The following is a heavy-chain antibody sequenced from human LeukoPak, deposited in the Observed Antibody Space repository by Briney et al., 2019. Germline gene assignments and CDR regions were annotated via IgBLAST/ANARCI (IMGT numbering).Heavy chain of an antibody. J-gene: IGHJ4*02. CDR1: GGSISTSSYY. V-gene: IGHV4-39*07. CDR2: IYYGGST. Sequence: PSETLSLTCTVSGGSISTSSYYWGWIRQPPGKGLEWIGSIYYGGSTYYNPSLRSRVSISVDTSKNQFSLKLSSVSAADTAVYYCARTSGWSGNYFDYWGQGTLVTVSS. CDR3: ARTSGWSGNYFDY. D-gene: IGHD6-19*01.